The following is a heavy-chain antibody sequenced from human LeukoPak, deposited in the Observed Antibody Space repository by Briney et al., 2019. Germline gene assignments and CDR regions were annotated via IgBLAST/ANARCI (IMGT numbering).Heavy chain of an antibody. CDR1: GYTFTSFG. V-gene: IGHV1-18*01. D-gene: IGHD6-13*01. CDR3: ARDLAGAATGITPLFDY. CDR2: ISAYNGNT. J-gene: IGHJ4*02. Sequence: GASVKVSCKASGYTFTSFGFNWMRRAPGQGLEWMGWISAYNGNTNYAQKLQGRVTMTTDTSTSTAYMELRSLRSDDTAVYYCARDLAGAATGITPLFDYWGQGTLVTVSS.